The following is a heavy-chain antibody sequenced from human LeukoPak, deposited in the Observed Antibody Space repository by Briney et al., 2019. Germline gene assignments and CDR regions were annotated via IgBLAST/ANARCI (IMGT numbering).Heavy chain of an antibody. V-gene: IGHV4-39*01. D-gene: IGHD4-11*01. CDR2: IYYSGST. Sequence: PSETLSLTCTVSGGSISGSSYYWGWIRQPPGTGLEWIGSIYYSGSTYYKPSLKSRVTMSVDTSKNQFSLKLSSVTAADTAVYYCARPQRYSNYALDYWGQGTLVTVSS. CDR3: ARPQRYSNYALDY. CDR1: GGSISGSSYY. J-gene: IGHJ4*02.